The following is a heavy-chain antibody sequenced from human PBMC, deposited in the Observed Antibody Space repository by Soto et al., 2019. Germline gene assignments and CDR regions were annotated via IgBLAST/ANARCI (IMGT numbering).Heavy chain of an antibody. CDR2: IDPSDSYT. CDR3: ATILYYDFWSGPPGMDV. Sequence: RGESLKISCKGSGYSFTSYWISWVRQMPGKGLEWMGRIDPSDSYTNYSPSFQGHVTISADKSISTACLQWSSLKASDTAMYYCATILYYDFWSGPPGMDVWGQGTTVTVSS. J-gene: IGHJ6*02. CDR1: GYSFTSYW. D-gene: IGHD3-3*01. V-gene: IGHV5-10-1*01.